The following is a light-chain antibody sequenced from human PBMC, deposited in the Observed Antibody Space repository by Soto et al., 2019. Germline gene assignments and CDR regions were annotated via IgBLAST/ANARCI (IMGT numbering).Light chain of an antibody. CDR2: EAS. CDR3: QLYNGYWT. CDR1: QSISDS. Sequence: DIQMTQSPSTLSASVGDRVTITCRASQSISDSLAWYQQKPGKAPKLLIYEASSLKSRVPSRFSGSRSGTEYTLTISSLQPDDFATYYCQLYNGYWTFGQGTKVEIK. V-gene: IGKV1-5*03. J-gene: IGKJ1*01.